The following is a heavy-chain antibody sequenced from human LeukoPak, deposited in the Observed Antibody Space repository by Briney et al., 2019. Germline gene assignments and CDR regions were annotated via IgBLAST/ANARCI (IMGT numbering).Heavy chain of an antibody. D-gene: IGHD3-10*01. CDR2: INHSGST. CDR1: GGSFSGYY. V-gene: IGHV4-34*01. Sequence: SETLSLTYAVYGGSFSGYYWSWIRQPPGKGLEWIGEINHSGSTNYNPSLKSRVTISVDTSKNQFSLKLSSVTAADTAVYYCAAAPRGSGYYFDYWGQGTLVTVSS. CDR3: AAAPRGSGYYFDY. J-gene: IGHJ4*02.